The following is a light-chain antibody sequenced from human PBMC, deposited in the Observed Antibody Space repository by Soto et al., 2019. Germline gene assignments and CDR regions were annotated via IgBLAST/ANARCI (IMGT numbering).Light chain of an antibody. J-gene: IGKJ5*01. CDR3: QQYGFSLIT. CDR1: QSVSSN. V-gene: IGKV3-20*01. Sequence: IVMTQSPSTLSVSPGERATLSCRASQSVSSNLAWYQQKPGQAPRLLIYGASSRATGIPDRFSGSGSGTDFTLTISRLEPEDFAVYYCQQYGFSLITFGQGTRLEIK. CDR2: GAS.